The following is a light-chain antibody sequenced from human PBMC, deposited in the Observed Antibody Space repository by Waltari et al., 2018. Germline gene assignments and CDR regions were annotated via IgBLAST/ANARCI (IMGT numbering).Light chain of an antibody. CDR2: GAS. Sequence: EIVLTQSPGTLSLSPGERATLSCRASQSVSSSYLAWYQQKPAQAHRLLIYGASSRATGIPDRFSGYGSGTDFTLEISRVEAEDVGVYYCMQGLQTPLTFGGGTKVEIK. CDR3: MQGLQTPLT. CDR1: QSVSSSY. J-gene: IGKJ4*01. V-gene: IGKV3-20*01.